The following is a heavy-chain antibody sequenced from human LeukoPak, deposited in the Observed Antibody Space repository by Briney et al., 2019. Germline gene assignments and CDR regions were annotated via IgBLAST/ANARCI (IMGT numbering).Heavy chain of an antibody. CDR3: ARTRGNYNNFDS. CDR1: GGSISSGTYY. Sequence: SQTLSLTCTVSGGSISSGTYYWSWIRQPAGEGLEWIGRIYTTGSTNSNPSLKSRVTISVDTSKNQFSLNLSSVTAADTAVYFCARTRGNYNNFDSWGQGTLVTVSS. J-gene: IGHJ4*02. V-gene: IGHV4-61*02. D-gene: IGHD1-26*01. CDR2: IYTTGST.